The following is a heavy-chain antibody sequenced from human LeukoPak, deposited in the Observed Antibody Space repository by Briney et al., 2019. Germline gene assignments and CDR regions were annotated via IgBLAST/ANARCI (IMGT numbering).Heavy chain of an antibody. D-gene: IGHD3-9*01. CDR2: ISVSGGST. Sequence: GGSLRLSCAASGFTVSSNYMSWVRQAPGKGLEWVSSISVSGGSTYYADSMKGRFTISRDYPKNTLYLQMNSLRAEDTAVYYCAKAGSPYDTSEGDFDSWGQGTLVTVSS. CDR1: GFTVSSNY. CDR3: AKAGSPYDTSEGDFDS. J-gene: IGHJ4*02. V-gene: IGHV3-23*01.